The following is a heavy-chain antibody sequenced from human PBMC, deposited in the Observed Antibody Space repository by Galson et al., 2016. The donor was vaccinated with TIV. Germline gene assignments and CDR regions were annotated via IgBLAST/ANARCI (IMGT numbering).Heavy chain of an antibody. CDR1: GFTFSTYA. Sequence: SLRLSCAASGFTFSTYAMTWVRQVPGKGLEWVSSISDSGDSTYYADSVKGRFTISRDNSKNTLYLQMNSLRAEDTAIYYCAKGPLIVVELDSWGQATLVTVSS. CDR2: ISDSGDST. J-gene: IGHJ4*02. V-gene: IGHV3-23*01. CDR3: AKGPLIVVELDS. D-gene: IGHD3-22*01.